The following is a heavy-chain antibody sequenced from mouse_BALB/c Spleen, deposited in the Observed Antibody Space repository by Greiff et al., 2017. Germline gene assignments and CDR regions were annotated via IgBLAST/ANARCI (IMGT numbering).Heavy chain of an antibody. CDR1: GFAFSSYD. CDR3: ASLYYDYDRGYYYAMDY. Sequence: EVMLVESGGGLVKPGGSLKLSCAASGFAFSSYDMSWVRQTPEKRLEWVAYISSGGGSTYYPDTVKGRFTISRDNAKNTLYLQMSSLKSEDTAMYYCASLYYDYDRGYYYAMDYWGQGTSVTVSS. D-gene: IGHD2-4*01. CDR2: ISSGGGST. V-gene: IGHV5-12-1*01. J-gene: IGHJ4*01.